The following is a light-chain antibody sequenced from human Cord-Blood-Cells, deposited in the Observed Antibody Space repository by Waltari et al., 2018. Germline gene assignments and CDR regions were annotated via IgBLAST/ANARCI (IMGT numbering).Light chain of an antibody. Sequence: IVLTQFPDCLAVSLGQRATINCKASQSVLYSSNNKNYLAWYQQKPGQPTKQLIYGASTRQSEVPDRFSGSWSRTHFTLTSSSLQSVDVAVHYCQQYYSTPFTFGPGTKVDIK. CDR2: GAS. CDR1: QSVLYSSNNKNY. J-gene: IGKJ3*01. CDR3: QQYYSTPFT. V-gene: IGKV4-1*01.